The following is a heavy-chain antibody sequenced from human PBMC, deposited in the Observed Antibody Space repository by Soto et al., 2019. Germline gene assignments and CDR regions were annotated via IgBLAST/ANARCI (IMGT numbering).Heavy chain of an antibody. D-gene: IGHD3-10*01. CDR3: ARDGAYYGSGRIYYYYGMDV. CDR1: GYTFTGYG. V-gene: IGHV1-18*01. Sequence: SVKVSCKASGYTFTGYGISLVRQAPGQGLEWMGWISAYNGNTNYAQKLQGRVTMTTDTSTSTAYMELRSLRSDDTAVYYCARDGAYYGSGRIYYYYGMDVWGQGTTVTVSS. J-gene: IGHJ6*02. CDR2: ISAYNGNT.